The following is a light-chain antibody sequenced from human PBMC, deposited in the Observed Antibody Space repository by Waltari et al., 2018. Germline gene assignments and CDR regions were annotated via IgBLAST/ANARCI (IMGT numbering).Light chain of an antibody. V-gene: IGLV2-14*01. CDR3: SSYTSSSTAVV. CDR1: SRDVGGYNY. Sequence: QSALTQPASVSGSPGQSITISCTGTSRDVGGYNYVSWYQQHPGKAPKLMIYDVSKRPSGVSNRFSGSKSGSTASLTISGLQAEDEADYYCSSYTSSSTAVVFGGGTKLTVL. J-gene: IGLJ2*01. CDR2: DVS.